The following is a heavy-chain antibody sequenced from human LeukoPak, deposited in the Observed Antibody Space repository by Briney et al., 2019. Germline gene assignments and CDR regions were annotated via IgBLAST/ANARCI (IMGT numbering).Heavy chain of an antibody. CDR3: SRSGYYDVLDY. V-gene: IGHV3-23*01. CDR1: GFTFSSYS. J-gene: IGHJ4*02. Sequence: GGSLRLSCAASGFTFSSYSMNWVRQVPGKGLEWVSAISGSGGSTYYADSVKGRFTISRDNSKNTLYLQMNSLRAEDTAVYYCSRSGYYDVLDYWGQGTLVTVSS. CDR2: ISGSGGST. D-gene: IGHD3-3*01.